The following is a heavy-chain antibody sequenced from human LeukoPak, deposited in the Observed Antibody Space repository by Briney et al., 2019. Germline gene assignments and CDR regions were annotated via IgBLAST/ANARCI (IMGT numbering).Heavy chain of an antibody. V-gene: IGHV3-21*01. CDR3: AKDRGSWSYGGFDY. CDR1: GFTFSDHN. J-gene: IGHJ4*02. CDR2: ISSSSTYI. Sequence: TGGSLRLSCVASGFTFSDHNMNWVRQAPGKGLEWVSSISSSSTYIYYADSVKGRFTISRDNAKNSLYLQMNSLRAEDTAVYYCAKDRGSWSYGGFDYWGQGILVTVSS. D-gene: IGHD1-26*01.